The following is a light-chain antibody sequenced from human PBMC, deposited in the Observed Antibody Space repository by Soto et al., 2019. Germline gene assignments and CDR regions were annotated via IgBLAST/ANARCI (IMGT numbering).Light chain of an antibody. V-gene: IGLV1-40*01. J-gene: IGLJ2*01. Sequence: QSALTQPPSVSGAPGQRVTVSCTGSSSNIGAGYDVHWYQQLPGTAPKLLIYGNNNRPSGVPDRFSGSKSGTSASLAITGLQAEDEADYYCLSYDGSLSAKVFGGGTKVTVL. CDR1: SSNIGAGYD. CDR2: GNN. CDR3: LSYDGSLSAKV.